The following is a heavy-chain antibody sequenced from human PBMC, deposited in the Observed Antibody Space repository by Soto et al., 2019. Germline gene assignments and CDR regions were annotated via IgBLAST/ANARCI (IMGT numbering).Heavy chain of an antibody. CDR3: ATEAVPSGYY. Sequence: PSETLSLTCTVSGGSISSSSYYWGWIRQPPGKGLEWIGSIYYSGSTYYNPSLKSRVTISVDTSKNRFSLKLSSVTAADTAVYYCATEAVPSGYYWGQGTLVTVSS. D-gene: IGHD3-10*01. CDR1: GGSISSSSYY. CDR2: IYYSGST. J-gene: IGHJ4*02. V-gene: IGHV4-39*01.